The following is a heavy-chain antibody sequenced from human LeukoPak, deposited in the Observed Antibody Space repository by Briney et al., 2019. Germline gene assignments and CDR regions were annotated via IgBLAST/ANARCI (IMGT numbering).Heavy chain of an antibody. J-gene: IGHJ3*02. D-gene: IGHD6-6*01. Sequence: PGGSLRLFCAVSGFTFSSYWMSWVRQAPGKGLEWVANMKQDGSEKDHVDSVEGRFTISRDNAKNLLYLQMNSLRAEDTAVYYCARVYSSSSGKNAFDIWGQGTRVTVSS. V-gene: IGHV3-7*03. CDR3: ARVYSSSSGKNAFDI. CDR1: GFTFSSYW. CDR2: MKQDGSEK.